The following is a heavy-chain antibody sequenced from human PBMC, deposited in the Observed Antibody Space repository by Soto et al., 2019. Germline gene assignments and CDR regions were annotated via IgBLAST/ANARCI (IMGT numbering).Heavy chain of an antibody. CDR1: GGSISSGDYY. CDR3: ARQYSSSWHYFDY. J-gene: IGHJ4*02. V-gene: IGHV4-30-4*01. CDR2: IYYSGST. Sequence: PSETLSLTCTVSGGSISSGDYYWSWIRQPPGKGLEWIGYIYYSGSTYYNPSLKSRVTISVDTSKNQFSLKLSSVTAADTAVYYCARQYSSSWHYFDYWGQGTLVTVSS. D-gene: IGHD6-13*01.